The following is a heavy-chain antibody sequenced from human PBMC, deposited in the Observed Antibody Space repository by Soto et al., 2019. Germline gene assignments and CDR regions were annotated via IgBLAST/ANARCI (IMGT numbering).Heavy chain of an antibody. CDR3: ARESEDLTSNFDY. CDR2: ISGTTNYI. CDR1: GFTFTRYS. J-gene: IGHJ4*02. V-gene: IGHV3-21*06. Sequence: GGSLRLSCAASGFTFTRYSMNWVRQAPGKGLEWVSSISGTTNYIYYGDSMKGRFTISRDNAKNSLYLEMNSLRAEDTAVYYCARESEDLTSNFDYWGQGTLVTVSS.